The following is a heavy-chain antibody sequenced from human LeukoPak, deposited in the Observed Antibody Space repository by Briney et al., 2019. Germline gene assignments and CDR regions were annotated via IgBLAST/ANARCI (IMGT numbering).Heavy chain of an antibody. Sequence: GESLKISCKGSGYSFTSYWIGWVRQMPGKGLEWMGIIYPGDSDTRYSPSFQGQVTISADKSISTAYLQWSSLKASDTAMYYCARSMRRITMVRGDVEDPGYWGQGTLVTVSS. CDR1: GYSFTSYW. D-gene: IGHD3-10*01. J-gene: IGHJ4*02. CDR3: ARSMRRITMVRGDVEDPGY. V-gene: IGHV5-51*01. CDR2: IYPGDSDT.